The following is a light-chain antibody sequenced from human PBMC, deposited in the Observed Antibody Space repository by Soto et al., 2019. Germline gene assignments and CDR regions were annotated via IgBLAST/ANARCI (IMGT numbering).Light chain of an antibody. CDR3: QSFDRSLTAWV. CDR1: SSNIGAGYD. J-gene: IGLJ3*02. CDR2: GNT. V-gene: IGLV1-40*01. Sequence: QSVLTQPPSVSGAPGQRVTISCTGSSSNIGAGYDVHWYQQFPGTAPTLLISGNTDRPSGVPDRFSGSKSGTSASLAITGLQTEDEADYYCQSFDRSLTAWVFGGGTKVTVL.